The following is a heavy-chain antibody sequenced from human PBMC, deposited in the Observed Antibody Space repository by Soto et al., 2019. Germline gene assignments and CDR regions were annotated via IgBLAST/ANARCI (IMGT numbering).Heavy chain of an antibody. CDR1: GFTFSSYS. Sequence: GGSLRLSCAASGFTFSSYSMNWVRQAPGKGLEWVSYISSSSSTIYYADSVKGRFTISRDNAKNSLYLQMNSLRYEDTAVYYCATELGTEAFDIWGQGTMVTVSS. D-gene: IGHD7-27*01. J-gene: IGHJ3*02. CDR2: ISSSSSTI. CDR3: ATELGTEAFDI. V-gene: IGHV3-48*02.